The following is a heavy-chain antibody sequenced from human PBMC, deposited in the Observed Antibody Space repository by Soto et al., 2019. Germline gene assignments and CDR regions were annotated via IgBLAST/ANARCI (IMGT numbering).Heavy chain of an antibody. D-gene: IGHD4-17*01. CDR3: AKDMGATVTTVDY. CDR2: ISYDGSNK. J-gene: IGHJ4*02. Sequence: VAVISYDGSNKYYADSVKGRFIISRDNSKNTLYLQMNSLRAEDTAVYYCAKDMGATVTTVDYWGQGTLVTVSS. V-gene: IGHV3-30*18.